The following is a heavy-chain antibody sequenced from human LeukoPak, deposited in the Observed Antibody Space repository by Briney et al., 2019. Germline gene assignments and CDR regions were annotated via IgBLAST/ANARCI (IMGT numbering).Heavy chain of an antibody. Sequence: GGSLRLSCAASGFTFSSYSMNWVRQAPGKGLEWVSSISSSSSYIYYADSVKGRFTISRDNAKNSLYLQMNSLRAEDTAVYYCARLQIHEHYYGSGSYYSYFDYWGQGTLVTVSS. J-gene: IGHJ4*02. CDR1: GFTFSSYS. CDR2: ISSSSSYI. V-gene: IGHV3-21*01. D-gene: IGHD3-10*01. CDR3: ARLQIHEHYYGSGSYYSYFDY.